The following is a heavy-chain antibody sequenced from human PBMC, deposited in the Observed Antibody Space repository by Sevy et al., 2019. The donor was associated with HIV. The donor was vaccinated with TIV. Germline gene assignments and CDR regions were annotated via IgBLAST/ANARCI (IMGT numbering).Heavy chain of an antibody. Sequence: GGSLRLSCAASGFTFSDYYMSWIRQAPGKGLEWVSYISSSSSYTNYADSVKGLFTISRDNAKNSLYLQMNSLRAEDTAVYYCARDRVDIVVVVAATSDAFDIWGQGTMVTVSS. CDR1: GFTFSDYY. D-gene: IGHD2-15*01. V-gene: IGHV3-11*06. CDR3: ARDRVDIVVVVAATSDAFDI. CDR2: ISSSSSYT. J-gene: IGHJ3*02.